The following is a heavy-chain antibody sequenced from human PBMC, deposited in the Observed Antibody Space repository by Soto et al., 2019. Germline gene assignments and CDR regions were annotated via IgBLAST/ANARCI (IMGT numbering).Heavy chain of an antibody. CDR2: INAGNGNT. D-gene: IGHD3-22*01. CDR1: GYTFTSYA. Sequence: ASVKVSCKASGYTFTSYAMHWVRQAPGQRLEWMGWINAGNGNTKYSQKFQGRVTITRDTSASTAYMELSSLRSEDTAVYYCARVPHYYDSSGYYSNWFDPWGQGTLVTVSS. CDR3: ARVPHYYDSSGYYSNWFDP. J-gene: IGHJ5*02. V-gene: IGHV1-3*01.